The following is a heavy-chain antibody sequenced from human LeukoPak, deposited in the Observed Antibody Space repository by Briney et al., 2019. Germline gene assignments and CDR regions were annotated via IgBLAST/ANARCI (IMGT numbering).Heavy chain of an antibody. CDR1: GFTFSSYA. Sequence: PGGSLRLSCSAPGFTFSSYAMHWVRQAPGKGLEWVAVISYDGSKKYYADSVKGRFTISRDYSKNTLYVQMNSLRVEDTAVYYCARSEWWSSGEVLDPYFVHWGQGTLVTVSS. V-gene: IGHV3-30*03. CDR3: ARSEWWSSGEVLDPYFVH. CDR2: ISYDGSKK. D-gene: IGHD2-15*01. J-gene: IGHJ4*02.